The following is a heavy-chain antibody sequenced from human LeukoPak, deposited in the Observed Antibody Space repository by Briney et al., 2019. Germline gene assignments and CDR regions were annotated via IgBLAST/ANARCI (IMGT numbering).Heavy chain of an antibody. CDR2: INPNSGGT. CDR3: ARGGGAFCGLNCYRNFDY. CDR1: GYTFTGYY. J-gene: IGHJ4*02. V-gene: IGHV1-2*02. Sequence: ASVKVSCKASGYTFTGYYMHWVRQAPGQGLEWMGWINPNSGGTNYAQKFQGRVTMTRDTSISTAYMELSRLRSDDTAVYFCARGGGAFCGLNCYRNFDYWGQGTLVTVSS. D-gene: IGHD2-21*02.